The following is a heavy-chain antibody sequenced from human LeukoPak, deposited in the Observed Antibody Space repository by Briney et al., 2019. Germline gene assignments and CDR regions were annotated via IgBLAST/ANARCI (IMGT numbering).Heavy chain of an antibody. CDR2: FNPNSGGT. CDR3: ARDPYYGSGRRYGMDV. J-gene: IGHJ6*02. CDR1: GYTFTGYY. Sequence: GPSVSLSCAASGYTFTGYYMHWVRQSPGPGREWMGWFNPNSGGTNYAQKFQGRVTMTRDTSISTAYMELSRLRSDDTAVYYCARDPYYGSGRRYGMDVWGQGTTVTVSS. V-gene: IGHV1-2*02. D-gene: IGHD3-10*01.